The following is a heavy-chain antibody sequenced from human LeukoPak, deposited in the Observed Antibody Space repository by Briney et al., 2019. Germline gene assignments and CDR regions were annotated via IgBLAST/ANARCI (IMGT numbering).Heavy chain of an antibody. J-gene: IGHJ5*02. CDR2: INPSGST. D-gene: IGHD6-19*01. CDR3: ARQRSSGWKRGCFDP. Sequence: SETLSLTCAAYGGSFSGYYWSWIRQPPGKGLEWVWEINPSGSTNYNPFLKSLITISVDTSKTQFSLKLSSVTAADTAVYYWARQRSSGWKRGCFDPWGQGTLVTVSS. CDR1: GGSFSGYY. V-gene: IGHV4-34*01.